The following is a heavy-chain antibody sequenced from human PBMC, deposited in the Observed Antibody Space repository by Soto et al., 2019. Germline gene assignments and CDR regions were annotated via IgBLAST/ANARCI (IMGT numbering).Heavy chain of an antibody. D-gene: IGHD2-8*01. CDR3: AGRQGDIVLMVYAPRYYFDY. V-gene: IGHV3-7*01. CDR2: IKQDGSEK. CDR1: GFTFSSYW. J-gene: IGHJ4*02. Sequence: GGSLRLSCAASGFTFSSYWMSWVRQAPGKGLEWVANIKQDGSEKYYVDSVKGRFTISRDNAKNSLYLQMNSLRAEDTAVYYCAGRQGDIVLMVYAPRYYFDYWGQGTLVTVSS.